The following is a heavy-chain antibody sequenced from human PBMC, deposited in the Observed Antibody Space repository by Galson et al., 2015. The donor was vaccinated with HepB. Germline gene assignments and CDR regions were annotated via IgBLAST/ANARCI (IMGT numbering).Heavy chain of an antibody. CDR2: ISGSGGST. Sequence: SLRLSCAASGFTFSSYAMSWVRQAPGKGLEWVSAISGSGGSTYYADSVKGRFTISRDNSKNTLYLQMNSLRAEDTAVYYCAKDTSLSDYYDSSGYGSIDYWGQGTLVTVSS. D-gene: IGHD3-22*01. J-gene: IGHJ4*02. V-gene: IGHV3-23*01. CDR1: GFTFSSYA. CDR3: AKDTSLSDYYDSSGYGSIDY.